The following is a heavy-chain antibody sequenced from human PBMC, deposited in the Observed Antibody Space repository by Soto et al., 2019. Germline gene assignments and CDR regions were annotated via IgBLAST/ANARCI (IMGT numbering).Heavy chain of an antibody. CDR1: GASVNSENYY. CDR2: VYYSGST. J-gene: IGHJ4*02. D-gene: IGHD2-2*01. CDR3: ARGIGYCSSINCYSSRRLRFDS. V-gene: IGHV4-61*01. Sequence: QVQLQESGPGLVKPSETLSLTCTVSGASVNSENYYWSWIRQPPGKGLEWIGYVYYSGSTNYNPSLKSRATISLDTYKNQFSLKMTSVTAADTAVYYCARGIGYCSSINCYSSRRLRFDSWGQGTLVTVSS.